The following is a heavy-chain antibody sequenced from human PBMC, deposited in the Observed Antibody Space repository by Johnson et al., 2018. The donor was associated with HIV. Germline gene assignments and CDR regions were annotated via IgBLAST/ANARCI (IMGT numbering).Heavy chain of an antibody. J-gene: IGHJ3*02. V-gene: IGHV3-30*04. Sequence: QVQLVESGGGVVQPGRSLRLSCAASGFTFSSYAMHWVRQAPGKGLEWVAVISYDGSNKYYADSVKGRFTISRDNSKNTLYLQMNSLRAEDTAVYYWARCGGQQLVNAFDIWGPGTMVTVSS. CDR2: ISYDGSNK. CDR3: ARCGGQQLVNAFDI. CDR1: GFTFSSYA. D-gene: IGHD6-13*01.